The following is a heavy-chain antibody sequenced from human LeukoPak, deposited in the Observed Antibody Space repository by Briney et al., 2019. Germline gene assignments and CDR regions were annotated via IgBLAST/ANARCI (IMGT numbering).Heavy chain of an antibody. CDR3: ARHAKERRALVGAIDY. CDR1: GGSISSRSYY. CDR2: IYYSGST. V-gene: IGHV4-39*01. D-gene: IGHD1-26*01. Sequence: SETLSLTCTVSGGSISSRSYYWGWIRQPPGKGLERIGSIYYSGSTYYNPSLKSRVTISVDTSKNQFSLKLSSVTAADTAVYYCARHAKERRALVGAIDYWGQGTLVTVSS. J-gene: IGHJ4*02.